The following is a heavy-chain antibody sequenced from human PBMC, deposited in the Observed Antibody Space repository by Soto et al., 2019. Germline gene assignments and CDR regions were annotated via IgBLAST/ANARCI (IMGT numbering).Heavy chain of an antibody. CDR1: GGSFSGYY. V-gene: IGHV4-34*01. J-gene: IGHJ4*02. D-gene: IGHD3-9*01. CDR2: INHSGST. CDR3: ARDLDWSFDY. Sequence: PSETLSLTCAVYGGSFSGYYWSWIRQPPGKGLEWIGEINHSGSTNYNPSLKSRVTISVDTSKNQFSLKLSSVTAADTAVYFCARDLDWSFDYWGQGTLVTVSS.